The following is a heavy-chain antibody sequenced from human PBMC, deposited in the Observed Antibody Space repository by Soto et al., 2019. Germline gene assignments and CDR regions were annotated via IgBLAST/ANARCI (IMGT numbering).Heavy chain of an antibody. CDR2: ISYDGSNK. D-gene: IGHD1-26*01. CDR1: GFTFSSYG. J-gene: IGHJ4*02. V-gene: IGHV3-30*18. CDR3: VKDILVVGATPGYS. Sequence: QVQLVESGGGVVQPGRSLRLSCAASGFTFSSYGMHWVRQAPGKGLEWGAVISYDGSNKYYADTMKARFTISRDHSKKTLYLQMNSLRPEATDGFYCVKDILVVGATPGYSWGPGALVTVSS.